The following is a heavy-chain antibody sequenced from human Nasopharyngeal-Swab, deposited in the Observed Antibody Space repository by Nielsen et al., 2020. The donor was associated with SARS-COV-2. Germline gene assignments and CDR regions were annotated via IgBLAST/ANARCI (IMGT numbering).Heavy chain of an antibody. D-gene: IGHD6-19*01. J-gene: IGHJ4*02. V-gene: IGHV1-8*01. Sequence: ASVKVSCKASGYTFTSYDINWVRQATGQGLEWMGWMNPNSGNTGYAQKFQGRATMTRNTSISTAYMELSSLRSEDTAVYYCARGRRAPGAVAGTREYYFDYWGQGTLVTVSS. CDR2: MNPNSGNT. CDR1: GYTFTSYD. CDR3: ARGRRAPGAVAGTREYYFDY.